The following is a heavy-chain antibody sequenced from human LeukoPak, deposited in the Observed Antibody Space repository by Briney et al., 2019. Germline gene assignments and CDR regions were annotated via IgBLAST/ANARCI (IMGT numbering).Heavy chain of an antibody. CDR1: GGTFSSYA. Sequence: ASVKVSCKASGGTFSSYAISWVRQAPGQGLEWMGRIIPIFDIANYAQKFQGRVTITADKSTSTAYMELSSLRSEDTAVYYCASWEDTAMDGDYWGQGTLVTVSS. CDR2: IIPIFDIA. D-gene: IGHD5-18*01. V-gene: IGHV1-69*04. J-gene: IGHJ4*02. CDR3: ASWEDTAMDGDY.